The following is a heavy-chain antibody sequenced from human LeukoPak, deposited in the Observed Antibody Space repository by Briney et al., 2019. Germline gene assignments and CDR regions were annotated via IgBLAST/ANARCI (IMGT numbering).Heavy chain of an antibody. CDR2: ISYDGSNK. CDR1: GFSFSGYG. D-gene: IGHD4-23*01. Sequence: GRSLTLSCVASGFSFSGYGIHWVRQAPGKGLEWVAVISYDGSNKYYADSVKGRFTVSRDNSKNTLYLRMNSLRTEDTAVYYCANALDDFGGGWGQGTLVTVSS. J-gene: IGHJ4*02. CDR3: ANALDDFGGG. V-gene: IGHV3-30*18.